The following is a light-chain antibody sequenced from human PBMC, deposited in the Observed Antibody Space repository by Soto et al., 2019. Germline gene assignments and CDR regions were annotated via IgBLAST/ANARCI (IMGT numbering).Light chain of an antibody. CDR1: QSVSSN. J-gene: IGKJ1*01. Sequence: EIVMTQSPATLSVSPGERATLSCRASQSVSSNLAWYQQKPGQAPRPLLYGTSTRATGIPARFSGSRSGTEFTLTISSLQSEDFAVYYCQHSNNWPRTFGQGTKVEIK. CDR3: QHSNNWPRT. CDR2: GTS. V-gene: IGKV3-15*01.